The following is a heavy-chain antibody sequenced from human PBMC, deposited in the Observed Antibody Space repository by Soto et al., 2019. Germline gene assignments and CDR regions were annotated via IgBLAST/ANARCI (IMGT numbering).Heavy chain of an antibody. J-gene: IGHJ4*02. Sequence: GASVKVSCKASGYTFTGYAMHWVRQAPGQRLEWMGGFDPEDGETIYAQKFQGRVTMTEDTSTDTAYMELSSLRSEDTAVYYCATYLAATWSNYFDYWGQGTLVTVSS. CDR2: FDPEDGET. V-gene: IGHV1-24*01. D-gene: IGHD2-15*01. CDR1: GYTFTGYA. CDR3: ATYLAATWSNYFDY.